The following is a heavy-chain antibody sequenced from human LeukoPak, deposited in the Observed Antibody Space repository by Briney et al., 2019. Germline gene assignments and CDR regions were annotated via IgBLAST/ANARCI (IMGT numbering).Heavy chain of an antibody. CDR1: GGSISSSSYY. D-gene: IGHD3-10*01. CDR2: IYYSGST. V-gene: IGHV4-39*01. CDR3: ASPLEPLYYYGSGSSVGFDY. Sequence: PSETLSLTCTVSGGSISSSSYYWGWFRQPPGKGLEWIGSIYYSGSTYYNPSLKSRVTISVDTSKNQFSLKVSSVTAADTAVYYCASPLEPLYYYGSGSSVGFDYWGQGTLVTVSS. J-gene: IGHJ4*02.